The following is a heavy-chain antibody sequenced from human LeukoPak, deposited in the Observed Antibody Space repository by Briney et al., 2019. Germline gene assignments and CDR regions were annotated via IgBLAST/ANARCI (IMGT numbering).Heavy chain of an antibody. CDR1: GGTFSSYA. CDR3: SRAPYRGGYEPGQGYYFDY. V-gene: IGHV1-69*01. Sequence: ASVKVSCKASGGTFSSYAISWVRQAPGQGLEWMGGIIPIFGTANYAQKFQGRVTITADESTSTAYMELSSLRSEDTAVYYCSRAPYRGGYEPGQGYYFDYWGQGTRSPSPQ. D-gene: IGHD5-24*01. CDR2: IIPIFGTA. J-gene: IGHJ4*02.